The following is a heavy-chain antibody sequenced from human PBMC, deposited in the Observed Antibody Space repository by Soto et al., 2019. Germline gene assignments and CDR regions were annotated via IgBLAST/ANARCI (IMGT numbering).Heavy chain of an antibody. CDR1: GFTFDDYA. Sequence: GGSLRLSCAASGFTFDDYAMHWVRQAPGKGLEWVSGISWNSGSIGYADSVKGRFTISRDNAKNSLYLQMNSLRAEDTALYYCAKDTYFYLCSGYTDAFDFSSQRTIVPV. V-gene: IGHV3-9*01. CDR2: ISWNSGSI. CDR3: AKDTYFYLCSGYTDAFDF. D-gene: IGHD3-3*01. J-gene: IGHJ3*01.